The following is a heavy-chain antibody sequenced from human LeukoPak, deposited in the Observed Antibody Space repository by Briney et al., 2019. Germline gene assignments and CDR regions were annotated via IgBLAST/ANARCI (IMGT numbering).Heavy chain of an antibody. CDR1: GYTFTSYG. CDR2: ISAYNGNT. J-gene: IGHJ6*02. Sequence: ASVKVSCKASGYTFTSYGISWVRQAPGQGLEWMGWISAYNGNTNYAQKLQGRVTMTTDTSTSTAYMELRSLRSDDTAVYYCARAVPAYDFWSGYYDGMDVWGQGTTVTVSS. V-gene: IGHV1-18*01. D-gene: IGHD3-3*01. CDR3: ARAVPAYDFWSGYYDGMDV.